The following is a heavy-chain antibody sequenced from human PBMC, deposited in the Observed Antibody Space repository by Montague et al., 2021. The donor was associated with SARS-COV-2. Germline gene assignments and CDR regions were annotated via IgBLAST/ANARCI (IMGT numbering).Heavy chain of an antibody. CDR1: GGSISSGGYY. V-gene: IGHV4-31*03. CDR3: ARVSVEMATTGVYYYYGMDV. D-gene: IGHD5-24*01. Sequence: TLSLTCTVSGGSISSGGYYWSWIRQHPGKGLEWIGYIYYSGSTYYNPSLKSRVTISVDTSKNQFSLKLSSVTAADTAVYYCARVSVEMATTGVYYYYGMDVWGQGTTVTVSS. CDR2: IYYSGST. J-gene: IGHJ6*02.